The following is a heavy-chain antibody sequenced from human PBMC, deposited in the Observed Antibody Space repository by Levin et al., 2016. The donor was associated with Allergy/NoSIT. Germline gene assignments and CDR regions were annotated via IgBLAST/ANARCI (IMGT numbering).Heavy chain of an antibody. CDR2: INRDGSGR. V-gene: IGHV3-7*03. J-gene: IGHJ4*02. CDR1: GFTFTNSW. D-gene: IGHD5-18*01. CDR3: ATKTLGYTGDY. Sequence: GESLKISCVASGFTFTNSWMMWVRQAPGEGLEWVANINRDGSGRHYVDSVKGRFSVSRDNTKNSLFLQMNSLRAEDTAVYYCATKTLGYTGDYWGQGTLVTVSS.